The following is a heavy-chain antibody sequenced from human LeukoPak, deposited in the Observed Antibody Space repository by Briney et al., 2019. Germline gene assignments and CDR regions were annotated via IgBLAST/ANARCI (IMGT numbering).Heavy chain of an antibody. J-gene: IGHJ4*02. V-gene: IGHV2-5*02. Sequence: SGPTLVKPTQTLTLTCTFSGFSLSTSGVGVGWIRQPPGKALEWLTLIFWDDDKRYSPSLKSRLTITKDTSKNQVVLTMTNMDPVEPPKYYCGHSQQLAFFDYGGQETLVTVS. CDR3: GHSQQLAFFDY. D-gene: IGHD6-13*01. CDR1: GFSLSTSGVG. CDR2: IFWDDDK.